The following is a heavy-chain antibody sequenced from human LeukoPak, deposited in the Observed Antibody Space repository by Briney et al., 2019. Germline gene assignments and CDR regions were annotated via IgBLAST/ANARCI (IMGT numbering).Heavy chain of an antibody. Sequence: PSETLSLTCTVSGYSISSGYYWGWIRQPPGTGLEWIGSIYHSGSTYYNPSLKSRVTISVDTSKNQFSLKLSSVTAADTAVYYCASTTHVLRYSPWFDPWGQGTLVTVSS. CDR3: ASTTHVLRYSPWFDP. D-gene: IGHD3-9*01. CDR1: GYSISSGYY. CDR2: IYHSGST. J-gene: IGHJ5*02. V-gene: IGHV4-38-2*02.